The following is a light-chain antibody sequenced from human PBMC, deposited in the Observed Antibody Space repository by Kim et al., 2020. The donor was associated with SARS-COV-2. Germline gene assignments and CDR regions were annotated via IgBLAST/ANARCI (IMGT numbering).Light chain of an antibody. V-gene: IGLV3-1*01. CDR3: QAWDSSTVV. Sequence: SPGQTASITCSGEKLGDKYACWYQQKPGQSPVLVIYQDSQRPSGIPERFSGSNSGNTATLTISGTQAMDEADYYCQAWDSSTVVFGGGTKLTVL. CDR1: KLGDKY. J-gene: IGLJ2*01. CDR2: QDS.